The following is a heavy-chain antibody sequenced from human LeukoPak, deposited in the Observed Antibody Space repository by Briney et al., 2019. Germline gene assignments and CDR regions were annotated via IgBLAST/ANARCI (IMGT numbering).Heavy chain of an antibody. Sequence: GGSLRLSCAASGFTLSSYAMHWVRHAPGEGREWVAVISYDGSNKYYADSVKGRFTISRDNSKNTLYLQMNSLRAEDTAVYYCARDDTDCSSTSCSPGSYYYYYGMDVWGKGTTVTVSS. CDR2: ISYDGSNK. D-gene: IGHD2-2*01. CDR1: GFTLSSYA. CDR3: ARDDTDCSSTSCSPGSYYYYYGMDV. V-gene: IGHV3-30*04. J-gene: IGHJ6*04.